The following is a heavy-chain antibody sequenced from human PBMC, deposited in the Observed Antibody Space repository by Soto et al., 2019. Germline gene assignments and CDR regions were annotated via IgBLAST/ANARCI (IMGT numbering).Heavy chain of an antibody. CDR3: ARAPSPYLEWLSTFTPGFDY. J-gene: IGHJ4*02. CDR1: GGTFSSYA. Sequence: QVQLVQSGAEVKKPGSSVKVSCKASGGTFSSYAISWVRQAPGQGLEWMGGIIPIFGTANYAQKFQGRVTITADESTSTAYMELSSLRSEDTAVYYCARAPSPYLEWLSTFTPGFDYWGQGTLVTVSS. V-gene: IGHV1-69*01. CDR2: IIPIFGTA. D-gene: IGHD3-3*01.